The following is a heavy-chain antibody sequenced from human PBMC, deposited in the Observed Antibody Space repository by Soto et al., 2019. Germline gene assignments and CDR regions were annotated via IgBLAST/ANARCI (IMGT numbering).Heavy chain of an antibody. D-gene: IGHD1-26*01. CDR3: ARREIQGPIDY. CDR2: IYYSGTT. J-gene: IGHJ4*02. V-gene: IGHV4-28*01. Sequence: PSENLSNTWAVSGYPISNNNWPGWSRHTPGKGLEWIGYIYYSGTTYYNPSLKSRVTMSVDTSKNQFSLKLTSVTAVDTAVYYCARREIQGPIDYWGQGTLVTVSS. CDR1: GYPISNNNW.